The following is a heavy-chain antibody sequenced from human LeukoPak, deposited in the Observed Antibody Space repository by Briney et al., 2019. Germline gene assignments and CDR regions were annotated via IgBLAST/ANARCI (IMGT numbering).Heavy chain of an antibody. CDR1: GGSISSYY. Sequence: SETLSLTCTVSGGSISSYYWSWIRQPAGKGLEWIGRIYTSGSTNYNPSLKSRATMSVDTSKNQFSLKLSSVTAADTAVYYCARDTSSWYGNYYYYMDVWGKGTTVTVSS. CDR2: IYTSGST. J-gene: IGHJ6*03. V-gene: IGHV4-4*07. D-gene: IGHD6-13*01. CDR3: ARDTSSWYGNYYYYMDV.